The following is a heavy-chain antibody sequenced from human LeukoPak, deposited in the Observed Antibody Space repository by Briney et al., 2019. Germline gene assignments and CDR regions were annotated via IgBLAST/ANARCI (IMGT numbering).Heavy chain of an antibody. D-gene: IGHD6-19*01. Sequence: GASVKVSCKASGYTFTGYYMHWVRQAPGQGLEWMGWINPNSGGTNYAQKFQGRVTMTRDTSISTAYMELSRLRSDDTAVYYCAKEIHPGLSSGWYQGHDAFDIWGQGTMVTVSS. CDR3: AKEIHPGLSSGWYQGHDAFDI. J-gene: IGHJ3*02. CDR2: INPNSGGT. V-gene: IGHV1-2*02. CDR1: GYTFTGYY.